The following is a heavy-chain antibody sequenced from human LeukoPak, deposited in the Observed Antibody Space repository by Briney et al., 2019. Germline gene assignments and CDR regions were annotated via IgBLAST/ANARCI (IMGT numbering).Heavy chain of an antibody. D-gene: IGHD6-19*01. CDR3: ARDLVAVAGLFDY. J-gene: IGHJ4*02. CDR2: IIPIFGTA. V-gene: IGHV1-69*05. CDR1: GGTFSSYA. Sequence: SVKVSCKASGGTFSSYAISWVRQAPGQGLEWMGRIIPIFGTANYAQKLQGRVTMTTDTSTSTAYMELRSLRSDDTAVYYCARDLVAVAGLFDYWGQGTLVTVSS.